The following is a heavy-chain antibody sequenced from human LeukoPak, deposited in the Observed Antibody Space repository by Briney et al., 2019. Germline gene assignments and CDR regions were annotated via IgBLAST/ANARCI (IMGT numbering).Heavy chain of an antibody. V-gene: IGHV3-9*01. Sequence: GGSLTLSCAASGFTFDDYAMHWVRQAPGKGLEWVSGISWNSGSIGYADPVKGRFTISRDNAKNSLYLQMNSLRAEDTALYYCAKDRTDCSGGSCYSLYYYYYMDVWGKGTTVTVSS. J-gene: IGHJ6*03. CDR2: ISWNSGSI. CDR3: AKDRTDCSGGSCYSLYYYYYMDV. D-gene: IGHD2-15*01. CDR1: GFTFDDYA.